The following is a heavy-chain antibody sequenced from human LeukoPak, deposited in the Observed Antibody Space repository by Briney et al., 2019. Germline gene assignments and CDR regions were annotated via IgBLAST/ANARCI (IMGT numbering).Heavy chain of an antibody. D-gene: IGHD4-11*01. Sequence: GGSLRLSCAASGFTFSSYSMNWVRQAPGKGLEWVSSISSSSSYIYYADSVKGRFTISRDNAKNSLYLQTNSLRAEDTAVYYCARDRVLTVTTPGVWGQGTLVTVSS. CDR2: ISSSSSYI. CDR3: ARDRVLTVTTPGV. V-gene: IGHV3-21*01. CDR1: GFTFSSYS. J-gene: IGHJ4*02.